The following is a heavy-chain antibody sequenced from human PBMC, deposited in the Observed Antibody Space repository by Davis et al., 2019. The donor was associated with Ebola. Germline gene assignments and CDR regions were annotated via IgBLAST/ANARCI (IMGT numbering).Heavy chain of an antibody. CDR1: GGSFSGYY. V-gene: IGHV4-34*01. D-gene: IGHD2-2*01. Sequence: PSETLSLTCAVYGGSFSGYYWSWIRQPPGKGLEWIGEINHSGSTNYNPSLKSRVTISVDTSKNQFSLKLSSVTAADTAVYYGARRGYCSSTRCPDNWFDPWGQGTLVTVSS. CDR3: ARRGYCSSTRCPDNWFDP. CDR2: INHSGST. J-gene: IGHJ5*02.